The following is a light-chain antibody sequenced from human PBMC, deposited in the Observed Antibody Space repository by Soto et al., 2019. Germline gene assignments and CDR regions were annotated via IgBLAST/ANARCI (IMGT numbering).Light chain of an antibody. J-gene: IGKJ2*01. CDR2: DAS. Sequence: AIQLTQSPSSLSASVGDRVTITCRASQGISSALAWYQQKPGKAPKLLIYDASSLESGVPSRFSGSGSGIDFTLTISSLQPEDFATYYCQQFNSYEDTFGQGTKLEIK. CDR3: QQFNSYEDT. CDR1: QGISSA. V-gene: IGKV1-13*02.